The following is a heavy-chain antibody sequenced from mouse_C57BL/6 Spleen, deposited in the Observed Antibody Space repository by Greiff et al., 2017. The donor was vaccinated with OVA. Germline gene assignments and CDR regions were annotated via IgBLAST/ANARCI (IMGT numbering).Heavy chain of an antibody. J-gene: IGHJ2*01. Sequence: QVQLKESGAELARPGASVKLSCKASGYTFTSYGISWVKQRTGQGLEWIGEIYPRSGNTYYNEKFKGKATLTADKSSSTAYMELRSLTSEDSAVYFCARRRADGPYFDYWGQGTTLTVSS. V-gene: IGHV1-81*01. CDR1: GYTFTSYG. CDR3: ARRRADGPYFDY. D-gene: IGHD2-3*01. CDR2: IYPRSGNT.